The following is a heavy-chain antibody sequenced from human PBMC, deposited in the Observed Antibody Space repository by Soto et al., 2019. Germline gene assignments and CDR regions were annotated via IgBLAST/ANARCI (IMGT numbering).Heavy chain of an antibody. CDR1: GDSVSSNSAA. V-gene: IGHV6-1*01. Sequence: SQTLSLTCAISGDSVSSNSAAWNWIRQAPSRGLEWLGRTYYRSKWYNDYAVSVKSRITINPDTSKNLFGRQVKCVPPEGQAVYSCGRYGRWLSNYCSGMDVWGHGTTV. D-gene: IGHD5-12*01. CDR3: GRYGRWLSNYCSGMDV. J-gene: IGHJ6*02. CDR2: TYYRSKWYN.